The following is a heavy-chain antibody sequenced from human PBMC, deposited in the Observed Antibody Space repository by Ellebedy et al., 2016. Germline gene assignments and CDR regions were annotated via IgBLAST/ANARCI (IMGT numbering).Heavy chain of an antibody. Sequence: GGSLRLXXAASGFTFSSYSMNWVRQAPGKGLEWVSSTSSSSSYIYYAEPVKGRFTISRDNAKNSLYLQMNSLRAEDTAVYYCARDRFSVGAQAFDIWGQGTMVTVSS. D-gene: IGHD1-26*01. J-gene: IGHJ3*02. V-gene: IGHV3-21*01. CDR1: GFTFSSYS. CDR3: ARDRFSVGAQAFDI. CDR2: TSSSSSYI.